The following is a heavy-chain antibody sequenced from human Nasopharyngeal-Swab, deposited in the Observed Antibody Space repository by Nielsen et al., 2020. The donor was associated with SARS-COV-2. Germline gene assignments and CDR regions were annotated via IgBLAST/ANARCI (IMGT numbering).Heavy chain of an antibody. CDR2: IKEDGSEK. Sequence: GGPLRLSCEASGFTFSSYWMSWVRQAPGKGLEWVAYIKEDGSEKYFADSVKGRFTISRDNAKNSLYLQMNSLRAEDPAVYYCARDYTRFDYWGQGTLVTVSS. CDR1: GFTFSSYW. CDR3: ARDYTRFDY. V-gene: IGHV3-7*05. J-gene: IGHJ4*02. D-gene: IGHD3-16*01.